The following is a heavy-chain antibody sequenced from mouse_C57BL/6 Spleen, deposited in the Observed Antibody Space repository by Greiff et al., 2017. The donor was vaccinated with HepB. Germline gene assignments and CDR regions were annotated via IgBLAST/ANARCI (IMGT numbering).Heavy chain of an antibody. CDR2: INPNSGST. Sequence: VKLQQPGAELVKPGASVKLSCKASGYTFTSYWMHWVKQRPGQGLEWIGMINPNSGSTNYNEKFKSKATLTVDKSSSTAYMQLSSLTSEDSAVYYCARSRYDGYYDYWGQGTLVTVSA. J-gene: IGHJ3*01. V-gene: IGHV1-64*01. CDR3: ARSRYDGYYDY. CDR1: GYTFTSYW. D-gene: IGHD2-3*01.